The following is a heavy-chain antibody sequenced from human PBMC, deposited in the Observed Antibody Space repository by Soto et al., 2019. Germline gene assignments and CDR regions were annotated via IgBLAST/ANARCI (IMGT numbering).Heavy chain of an antibody. CDR3: TTVAAAGTYYYYGMDV. Sequence: GGSLRLSCAASGXTFSNAWMNWVRQAPGKGLEWVGRIKSKTDGGTTDYAAPVKGRFTISRDDSKNTLYLQMNSLKTEDTAVYYCTTVAAAGTYYYYGMDVWGQGTTVTVSS. CDR1: GXTFSNAW. V-gene: IGHV3-15*07. CDR2: IKSKTDGGTT. D-gene: IGHD6-13*01. J-gene: IGHJ6*02.